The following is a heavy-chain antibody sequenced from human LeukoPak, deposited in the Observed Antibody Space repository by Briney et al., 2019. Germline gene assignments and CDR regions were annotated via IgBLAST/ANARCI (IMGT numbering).Heavy chain of an antibody. CDR2: INHSGST. D-gene: IGHD3-9*01. CDR1: GGSFSGYY. CDR3: ARERGKGLTGYYLHAFDI. Sequence: SETLSLTCAVYGGSFSGYYWSWIRQPPGKRLEWIGEINHSGSTNYSPSLKSRVTISVDTSKNQFSLKLSSVTAADTAVYYCARERGKGLTGYYLHAFDIWGQGTMVTVSS. J-gene: IGHJ3*02. V-gene: IGHV4-34*01.